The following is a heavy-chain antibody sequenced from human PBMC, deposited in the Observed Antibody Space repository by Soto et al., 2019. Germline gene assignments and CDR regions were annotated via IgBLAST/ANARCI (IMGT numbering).Heavy chain of an antibody. Sequence: GGSLSLSCAASGFTFSSYAMHWVRQAPGKGLEWVAVISYDGSNKYYTDSVKGRFTISRDNSKNTLYLQMNSLRAEDTAVYYCARDGPGYDFWSGYSQTHHYYYGMDVWGQGTTVTVSS. D-gene: IGHD3-3*01. CDR2: ISYDGSNK. J-gene: IGHJ6*02. V-gene: IGHV3-30-3*01. CDR3: ARDGPGYDFWSGYSQTHHYYYGMDV. CDR1: GFTFSSYA.